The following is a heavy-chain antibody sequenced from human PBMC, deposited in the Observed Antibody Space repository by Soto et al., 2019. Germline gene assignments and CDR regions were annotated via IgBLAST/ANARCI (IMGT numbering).Heavy chain of an antibody. Sequence: QVQLVQSGAEVKKPGASVKVSCKASGYTFTRYSISWVRQAPGQGLEWMGWISAYNGDTNHAQKLQGRVTLTTDTSTSTAYMELRSLRADDTAIYYCARDHAGSGWFRFDYWGLGTLVTVSS. D-gene: IGHD6-19*01. V-gene: IGHV1-18*01. CDR3: ARDHAGSGWFRFDY. CDR2: ISAYNGDT. J-gene: IGHJ4*02. CDR1: GYTFTRYS.